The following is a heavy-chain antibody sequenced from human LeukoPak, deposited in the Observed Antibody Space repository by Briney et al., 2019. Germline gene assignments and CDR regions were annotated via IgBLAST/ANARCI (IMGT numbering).Heavy chain of an antibody. V-gene: IGHV3-7*01. CDR2: IKQDGSEK. D-gene: IGHD4-17*01. CDR3: ARPTTVTTISADAFDI. J-gene: IGHJ3*02. Sequence: GGSLRLSCAASGFTFSSYWMSWVRQAPGKGLEWVANIKQDGSEKYYVDSVKGRFTISRDNAQNSLYLQMNSLRAEDSSVYYCARPTTVTTISADAFDIWGQGTMDTVSS. CDR1: GFTFSSYW.